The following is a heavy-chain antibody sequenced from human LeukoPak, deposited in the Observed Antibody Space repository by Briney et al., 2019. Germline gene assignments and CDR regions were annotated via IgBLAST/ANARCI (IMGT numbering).Heavy chain of an antibody. CDR1: GGSVSSSSYY. V-gene: IGHV4-39*07. CDR3: ARDIVVRAVFNWFDP. Sequence: SETLSLTCIVSGGSVSSSSYYWGWIRQPPGRGLEWIGSVYYKGNTYYIPSLKSRVTMSVDTSKNQFSLKLSSVTAADTAVYYCARDIVVRAVFNWFDPWGQGTLVTVSS. J-gene: IGHJ5*02. D-gene: IGHD2-21*01. CDR2: VYYKGNT.